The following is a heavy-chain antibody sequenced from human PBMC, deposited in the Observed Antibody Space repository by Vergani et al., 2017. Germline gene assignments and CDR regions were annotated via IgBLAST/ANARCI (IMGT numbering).Heavy chain of an antibody. CDR1: GGPVSGSDW. Sequence: QLQESGPGLVKPQGTLSLTCSVSGGPVSGSDWWGWVRQSPGKGLEWVGKIGLNGNTYFYPAFRSRFSMSIDWSVRQFSLKLRSVTAADTSIYYCARIPGGSHQYDSWGQGSLVTVSS. CDR3: ARIPGGSHQYDS. D-gene: IGHD2-8*02. CDR2: IGLNGNT. V-gene: IGHV4-4*03. J-gene: IGHJ5*01.